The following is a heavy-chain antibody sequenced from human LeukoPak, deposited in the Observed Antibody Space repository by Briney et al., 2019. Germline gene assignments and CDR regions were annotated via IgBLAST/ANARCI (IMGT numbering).Heavy chain of an antibody. D-gene: IGHD1-26*01. V-gene: IGHV3-13*01. J-gene: IGHJ3*01. CDR3: AREVRSYSDAFDF. CDR2: IGTAGDT. CDR1: RFTFSSHD. Sequence: GGSLRLSCSACRFTFSSHDTHWVRQAPGKGLEWISGIGTAGDTYYAGSVKGRFTISRENAKNSLYLQMNSLRAGDTAVYYCAREVRSYSDAFDFWGQGRMVTVSS.